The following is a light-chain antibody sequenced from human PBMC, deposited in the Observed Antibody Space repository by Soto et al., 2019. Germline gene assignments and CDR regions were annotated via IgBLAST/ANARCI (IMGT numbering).Light chain of an antibody. J-gene: IGLJ1*01. CDR2: EVT. CDR1: SSDVGGYNY. CDR3: SSYTGRTTYV. V-gene: IGLV2-14*01. Sequence: QSVLTQPASVSGSPGQSITISCTGTSSDVGGYNYVSWYQKHPGKAPKVMIYEVTNRPSGVSNRFSGSKSGNTASLTISGLQVEDEADYYCSSYTGRTTYVFXTGTKVTVL.